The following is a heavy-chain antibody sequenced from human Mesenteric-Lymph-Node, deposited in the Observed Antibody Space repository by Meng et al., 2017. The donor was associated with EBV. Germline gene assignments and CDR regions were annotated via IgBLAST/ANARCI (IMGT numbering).Heavy chain of an antibody. CDR1: DGSVSSGSYY. D-gene: IGHD1-26*01. CDR3: ARLDRWELLRGLVY. Sequence: HVQVQGSGPGLVKPSETLSLTCTVSDGSVSSGSYYWSWIRQPPGKGLEWIGYIYYSGSTNYNPSLKSRVTISVDTSKNQFSLKLSSVTAADTAVYYCARLDRWELLRGLVYWGQGTLVTVSS. V-gene: IGHV4-61*01. J-gene: IGHJ4*02. CDR2: IYYSGST.